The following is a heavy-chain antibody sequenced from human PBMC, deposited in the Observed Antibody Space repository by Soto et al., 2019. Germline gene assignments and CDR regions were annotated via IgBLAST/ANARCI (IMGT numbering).Heavy chain of an antibody. CDR3: VKTGTPLYGPGRSWFDP. V-gene: IGHV3-30*18. CDR1: GFTFSSYG. D-gene: IGHD3-10*01. J-gene: IGHJ5*02. CDR2: ISYEGSIQ. Sequence: QVQVVESGGGVVQTGRSLRLSCAASGFTFSSYGMHWVRQAPGKGLEWVAVISYEGSIQYYADSVKGRSTISRDNSKSTLYLQMNSLRDEDTAVYYCVKTGTPLYGPGRSWFDPWGQGTLVTVSS.